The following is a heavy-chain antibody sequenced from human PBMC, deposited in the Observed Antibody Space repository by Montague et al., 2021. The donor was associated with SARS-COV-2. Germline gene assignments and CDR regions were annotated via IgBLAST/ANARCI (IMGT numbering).Heavy chain of an antibody. CDR2: IYYSGST. Sequence: SETLSLTCTVSGGSISSSSYYWGWIRQPPGKELEWIGSIYYSGSTYYNPSLKSRVTISVDTSKNQFSLMLSSVTAADTAVYYCAGSPPGIAAAGTVAAFDIWGQGTMVTVSS. CDR1: GGSISSSSYY. J-gene: IGHJ3*02. D-gene: IGHD6-13*01. CDR3: AGSPPGIAAAGTVAAFDI. V-gene: IGHV4-39*01.